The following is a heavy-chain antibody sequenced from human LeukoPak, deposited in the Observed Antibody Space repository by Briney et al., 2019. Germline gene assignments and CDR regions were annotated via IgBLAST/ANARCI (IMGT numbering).Heavy chain of an antibody. CDR1: GFTFTNYA. D-gene: IGHD3-3*01. CDR3: ARDRGDFWSGIDY. CDR2: VSYDGTDT. V-gene: IGHV3-30-3*01. Sequence: GGSLRLSCAASGFTFTNYAMNWVRQAPGKGLEWVATVSYDGTDTSYADSVKGRFTISRDNSKNTLYLQMNSLRAEDTAVFYCARDRGDFWSGIDYWGQGTLVTVSS. J-gene: IGHJ4*02.